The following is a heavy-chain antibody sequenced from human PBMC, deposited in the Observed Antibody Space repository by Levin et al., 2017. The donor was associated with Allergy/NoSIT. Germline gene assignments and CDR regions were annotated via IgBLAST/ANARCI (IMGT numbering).Heavy chain of an antibody. CDR2: FDPEDGET. V-gene: IGHV1-24*01. CDR3: ATAYSGSSAYYFDY. D-gene: IGHD1-26*01. Sequence: ASVKVSCKVSGYTLTELSMHWVRQAPGKGLEWMGGFDPEDGETIYAQKFRGRVTMTEDTSTDTAYMELSSLRSEDTAVYYCATAYSGSSAYYFDYWGQGTLVTVSS. J-gene: IGHJ4*02. CDR1: GYTLTELS.